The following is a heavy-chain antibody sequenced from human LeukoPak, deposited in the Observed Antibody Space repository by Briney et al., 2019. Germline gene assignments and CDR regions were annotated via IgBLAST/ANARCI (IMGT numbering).Heavy chain of an antibody. Sequence: SETLSLTCTVSGGSISSYYWSWIRQPPGKGLEWIGYIYYSGSTNYSPSLKSRVTISVDTSKNQFSLKLSSVTAADTAVYYCARVRQSLAAAGKVFDYWGQGTLVTVSS. CDR2: IYYSGST. J-gene: IGHJ4*02. CDR3: ARVRQSLAAAGKVFDY. CDR1: GGSISSYY. D-gene: IGHD6-13*01. V-gene: IGHV4-59*01.